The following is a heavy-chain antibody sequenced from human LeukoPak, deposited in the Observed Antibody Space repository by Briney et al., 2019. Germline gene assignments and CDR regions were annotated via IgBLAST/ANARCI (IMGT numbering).Heavy chain of an antibody. Sequence: ASVKVSCKASGYTFTSYYVRWVRQAPGQGLEWMGIINPGGGSTSYAQKFQGRVTMTTDMSTSTVSMELSSLRSEDTAIYYCARDPRYDSSGYSLGHWGQGTLVTVSS. J-gene: IGHJ4*02. CDR1: GYTFTSYY. V-gene: IGHV1-46*01. CDR2: INPGGGST. D-gene: IGHD3-22*01. CDR3: ARDPRYDSSGYSLGH.